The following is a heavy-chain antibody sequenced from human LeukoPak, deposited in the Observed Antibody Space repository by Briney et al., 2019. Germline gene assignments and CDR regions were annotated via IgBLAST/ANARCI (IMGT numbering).Heavy chain of an antibody. J-gene: IGHJ6*02. CDR1: GFTFDDYA. CDR2: ISWNSGSI. V-gene: IGHV3-9*01. D-gene: IGHD2-2*01. Sequence: PGRSLRLSCAASGFTFDDYAMHWVRQAPGKGLEWVSGISWNSGSIGYADSVKGRFTISRDNAKNSLYLQMNSLRGEDTALYYCAKDSGPDIVVVHQYYYGMDVWGQGTTVTVSS. CDR3: AKDSGPDIVVVHQYYYGMDV.